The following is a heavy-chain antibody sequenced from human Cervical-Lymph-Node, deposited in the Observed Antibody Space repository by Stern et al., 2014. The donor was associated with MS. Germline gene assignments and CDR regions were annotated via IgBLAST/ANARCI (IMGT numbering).Heavy chain of an antibody. D-gene: IGHD1-26*01. CDR2: IYYSGST. CDR3: ARDGPQVGAGSFDI. Sequence: VPLLESGPGLVKPSQTLSLTCTVSGGSISSDDYYWSWIRQHPGKGLEWIGYIYYSGSTYYNPSLKSRVTISVDTSKSQFSLKLSSVTAADTAVYYCARDGPQVGAGSFDIWGQGTMVTVSS. J-gene: IGHJ3*02. V-gene: IGHV4-31*03. CDR1: GGSISSDDYY.